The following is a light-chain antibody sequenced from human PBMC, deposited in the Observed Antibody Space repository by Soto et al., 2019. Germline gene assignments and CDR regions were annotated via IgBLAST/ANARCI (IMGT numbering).Light chain of an antibody. CDR2: WAS. J-gene: IGKJ1*01. Sequence: DIVMTQSPESLAVSLGARATINCKSSESVFYSPNNNNYLAWYQQKPGQPLKLLIYWASTRESGVPDRFSGSGSETDFTLTSNSLQAEHVAVYYCQQYYSTPWTFGQGTMVEI. CDR1: ESVFYSPNNNNY. CDR3: QQYYSTPWT. V-gene: IGKV4-1*01.